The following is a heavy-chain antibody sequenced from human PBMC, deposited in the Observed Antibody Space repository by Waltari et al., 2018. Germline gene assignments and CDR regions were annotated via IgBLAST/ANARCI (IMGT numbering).Heavy chain of an antibody. Sequence: SVQPGGSLRLSCAASGFTFYTYAMTWVRQAPGKGLEWVSTISDGGGSTYYTDSVKGRFSISRDDSHDTVYLLMNSLRAEDTAVYYCVKGGVSYFAFHAWGQGTMVSVSS. CDR1: GFTFYTYA. CDR3: VKGGVSYFAFHA. J-gene: IGHJ3*01. D-gene: IGHD1-26*01. V-gene: IGHV3-23*01. CDR2: ISDGGGST.